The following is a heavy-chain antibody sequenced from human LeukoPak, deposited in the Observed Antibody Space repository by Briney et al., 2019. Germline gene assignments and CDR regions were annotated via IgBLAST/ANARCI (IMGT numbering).Heavy chain of an antibody. CDR2: ISGSGGST. D-gene: IGHD6-19*01. CDR3: ARRIAVAGSFHDAFDL. J-gene: IGHJ3*01. Sequence: PGGSLRLSCAASGFTFSSYGMSWVRQAPGKGLEWVSAISGSGGSTYYADSVKGRFTISRDNSKNTLYLQMNILRPEDTAVYCCARRIAVAGSFHDAFDLWGQGTMVTVSS. V-gene: IGHV3-23*01. CDR1: GFTFSSYG.